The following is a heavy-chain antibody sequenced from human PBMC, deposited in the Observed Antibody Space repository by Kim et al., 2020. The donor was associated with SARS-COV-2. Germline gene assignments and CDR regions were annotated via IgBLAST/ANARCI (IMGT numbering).Heavy chain of an antibody. V-gene: IGHV3-33*06. CDR3: AKDLSGSSFPYYYYGMDV. D-gene: IGHD6-13*01. CDR2: IWYDGSNK. J-gene: IGHJ6*02. CDR1: GFTFSSYA. Sequence: GGSLRLSCAASGFTFSSYAMHWVRQAPGKGLEWVAVIWYDGSNKYYADSVKGRFTISRDNSKNTLYLQMNSLRAEDTAVYYCAKDLSGSSFPYYYYGMDVWGQGTTVTVSS.